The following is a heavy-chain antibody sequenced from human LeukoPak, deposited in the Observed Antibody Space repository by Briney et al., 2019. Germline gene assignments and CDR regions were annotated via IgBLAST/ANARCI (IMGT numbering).Heavy chain of an antibody. CDR3: ATDHSMANTAWWFDP. V-gene: IGHV1-46*01. CDR1: GYTITNNY. D-gene: IGHD5-24*01. CDR2: INPSGTGT. Sequence: VASVKVSCKASGYTITNNYMHWVRQAPGQGLEWMGVINPSGTGTSYAQKFQGRITMSRDTSTGTVYMELSSLRSEDTAFYYCATDHSMANTAWWFDPWGQGTLVTVSS. J-gene: IGHJ5*02.